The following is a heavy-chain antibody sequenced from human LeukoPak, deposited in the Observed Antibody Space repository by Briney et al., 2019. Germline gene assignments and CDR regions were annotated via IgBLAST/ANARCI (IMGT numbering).Heavy chain of an antibody. J-gene: IGHJ5*02. CDR1: GFTFSGSA. D-gene: IGHD1-26*01. V-gene: IGHV3-73*01. CDR2: IDKKDKGYATAT. CDR3: TRDSGTYNWFDP. Sequence: GGSLKLSCAASGFTFSGSAIHWVRQSSGKGLEWVGQIDKKDKGYATATAYAASVKGRFTISRDDSINTAYLQMESLKTEDTALYYCTRDSGTYNWFDPWGQGTLVTVSS.